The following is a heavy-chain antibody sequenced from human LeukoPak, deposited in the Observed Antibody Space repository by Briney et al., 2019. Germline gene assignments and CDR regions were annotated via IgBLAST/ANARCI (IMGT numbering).Heavy chain of an antibody. CDR2: IYTSGST. J-gene: IGHJ5*02. D-gene: IGHD3-10*01. CDR3: VRDMVRGVIPNNWFDP. V-gene: IGHV4-4*07. CDR1: GGSINSYY. Sequence: PSETLSLTCTVSGGSINSYYWSWIRQPAGKGLEWIGRIYTSGSTKYNPSLKSRVTMSVDTSKNQFSLKLSSVTAADTAVYYCVRDMVRGVIPNNWFDPWGQGTLVTVSS.